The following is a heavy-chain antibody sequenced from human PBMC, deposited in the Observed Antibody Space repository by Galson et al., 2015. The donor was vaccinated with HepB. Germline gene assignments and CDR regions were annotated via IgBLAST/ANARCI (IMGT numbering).Heavy chain of an antibody. D-gene: IGHD4-23*01. CDR2: ISSSSSYI. V-gene: IGHV3-21*01. J-gene: IGHJ2*01. Sequence: SLRLSCAASGFTFSSYSMNWVRQAPGKGLEWVSSISSSSSYIYYADSVKGRFTISRDNAKNSLYLQMNSLRAEDTAVYYCAREEIRWGPIAPWYFDLWGRGTLVTVSS. CDR3: AREEIRWGPIAPWYFDL. CDR1: GFTFSSYS.